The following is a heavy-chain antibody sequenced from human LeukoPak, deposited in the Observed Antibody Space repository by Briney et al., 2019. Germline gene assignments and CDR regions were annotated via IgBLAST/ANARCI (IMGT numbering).Heavy chain of an antibody. CDR3: ARTLYYYYMDV. J-gene: IGHJ6*03. CDR1: GGSFSSHY. V-gene: IGHV4-59*11. CDR2: IYYSGST. Sequence: PSETLSPACTVSGGSFSSHYWSWIRQPPGKGLEWIGYIYYSGSTNYNPSLKSRVTISVDTSKNQFSLKLSSVTAADTAVYYCARTLYYYYMDVWGKGTTVTVSS.